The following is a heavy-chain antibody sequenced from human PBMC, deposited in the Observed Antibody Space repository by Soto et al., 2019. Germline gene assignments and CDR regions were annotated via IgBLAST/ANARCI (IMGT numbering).Heavy chain of an antibody. CDR1: GFTFTPYG. CDR2: ISYDGSNK. J-gene: IGHJ4*02. Sequence: GGSLRLSCAASGFTFTPYGMHWVRQAPGKGLEWVAVISYDGSNKYYADSVKGRFTISRDNSKNTLYLQMNSLRAEDTALYYCAKGARVVAASPTDYWGQGTLVTVPQ. V-gene: IGHV3-30*18. CDR3: AKGARVVAASPTDY. D-gene: IGHD2-15*01.